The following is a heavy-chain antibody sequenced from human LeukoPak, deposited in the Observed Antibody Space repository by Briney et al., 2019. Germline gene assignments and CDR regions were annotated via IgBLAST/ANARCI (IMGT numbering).Heavy chain of an antibody. J-gene: IGHJ4*02. Sequence: GGSLRLSCAASGFTVSSNYMSWVRQAPGKGLEWVSVIYSGGSTYYADSVKGRFTISRDNSKNTLYLQMNSLRAEDTAVYYCASGLRYLDFDYWGQGTLVTVSS. CDR3: ASGLRYLDFDY. CDR1: GFTVSSNY. V-gene: IGHV3-53*01. CDR2: IYSGGST. D-gene: IGHD3-9*01.